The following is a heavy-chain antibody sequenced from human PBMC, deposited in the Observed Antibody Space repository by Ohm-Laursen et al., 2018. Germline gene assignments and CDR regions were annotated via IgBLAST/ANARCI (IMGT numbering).Heavy chain of an antibody. CDR2: INPSGGST. J-gene: IGHJ3*02. D-gene: IGHD2-2*01. CDR1: GYTFTSYY. Sequence: ASVKVSCKASGYTFTSYYMHWVRQAPGQGLEWMGIINPSGGSTSYAQKFQGRVTMTRDTSTSTVYMELSSLRSEDTAVYYCARYCSSTSCYFGAFDIWGQGTMVTVSS. V-gene: IGHV1-46*01. CDR3: ARYCSSTSCYFGAFDI.